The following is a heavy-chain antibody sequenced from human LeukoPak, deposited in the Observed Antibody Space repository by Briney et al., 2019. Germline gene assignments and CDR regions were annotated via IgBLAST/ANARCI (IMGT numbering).Heavy chain of an antibody. J-gene: IGHJ6*03. V-gene: IGHV4-39*07. D-gene: IGHD4-17*01. Sequence: SETLSLTCTVSGGSISSGSYYWGWIRQPPGKGLEWIGSIYYSGSTYYNPSLKSRVSISVDTSKNQFSLKLSSVTAADTAVYYCARSYGDYDYYYYMDVWGKGTTVTVSS. CDR2: IYYSGST. CDR3: ARSYGDYDYYYYMDV. CDR1: GGSISSGSYY.